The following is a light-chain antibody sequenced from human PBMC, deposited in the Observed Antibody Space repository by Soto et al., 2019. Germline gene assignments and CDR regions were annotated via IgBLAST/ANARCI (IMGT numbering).Light chain of an antibody. CDR2: GAS. CDR3: QQATTFPLT. J-gene: IGKJ4*01. CDR1: QAFSNL. V-gene: IGKV1-12*01. Sequence: DIQMTQSPSSVSASVGDRVIISCRASQAFSNLLAWSQQKPGKAPKLLIYGASTLQGGVPSRFSGSESGTEFTLTISSVQPEDFATSYSQQATTFPLTFGGGTK.